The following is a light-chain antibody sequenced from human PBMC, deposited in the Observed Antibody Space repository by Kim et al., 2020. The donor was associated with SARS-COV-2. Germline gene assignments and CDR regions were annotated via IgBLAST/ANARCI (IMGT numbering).Light chain of an antibody. CDR1: QSVISKY. CDR3: HQYGSSPAWT. Sequence: EIVLTQSPGTLSLSPGESATLSCRASQSVISKYLAWYQQKPGQAPRLLIYGASSRATGIPDRFSGSGSGTDFTLTISRLEPEDFAVYYCHQYGSSPAWTFGQGTKVDIK. J-gene: IGKJ1*01. CDR2: GAS. V-gene: IGKV3-20*01.